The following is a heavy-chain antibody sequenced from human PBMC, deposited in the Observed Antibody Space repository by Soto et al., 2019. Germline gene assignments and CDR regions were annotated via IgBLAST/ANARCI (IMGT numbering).Heavy chain of an antibody. V-gene: IGHV4-4*02. CDR2: IYHSGST. CDR1: GGSISSSNW. J-gene: IGHJ6*02. Sequence: QVQLQESGPGLVKPSGTLSLTCAVSGGSISSSNWWSWVRQPPGKGLEWIGEIYHSGSTNYNPSLKGRVTISVDKSKNQFSLRLSSVTAADPAVYYCARVSGSYYYGMDVWGQGITVTVSS. CDR3: ARVSGSYYYGMDV. D-gene: IGHD1-26*01.